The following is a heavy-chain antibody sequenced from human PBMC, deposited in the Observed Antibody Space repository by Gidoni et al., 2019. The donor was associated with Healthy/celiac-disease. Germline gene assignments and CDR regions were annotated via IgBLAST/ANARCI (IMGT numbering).Heavy chain of an antibody. CDR2: IYYRGCT. CDR1: DGPLSSYH. D-gene: IGHD3-3*01. J-gene: IGHJ6*02. V-gene: IGHV4-59*01. Sequence: QVQLQASGPGLVQPSETLSLTCPVSDGPLSSYHCSWIRQPPGKGPEWMGYIYYRGCTNYNPSLKSRVTISVDTSKNQFSLKLSSVTAADTAVYYWARAGLDFWSGPQYYYYGMDVWGQGTTVTVSS. CDR3: ARAGLDFWSGPQYYYYGMDV.